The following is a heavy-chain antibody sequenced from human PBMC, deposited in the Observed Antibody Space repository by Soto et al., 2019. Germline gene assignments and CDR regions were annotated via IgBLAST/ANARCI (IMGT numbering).Heavy chain of an antibody. Sequence: SETLSLTCTVSGGSISSGDYYWSWIRQPPGKGLEWIGYIYYSGSTYYNPSLKSRVTISVDTSKNQLSLKLSSVTAADTAVYYCARVGGFGATTIDYWGQGTLVTVSS. CDR2: IYYSGST. CDR1: GGSISSGDYY. V-gene: IGHV4-30-4*01. J-gene: IGHJ4*02. CDR3: ARVGGFGATTIDY. D-gene: IGHD3-10*01.